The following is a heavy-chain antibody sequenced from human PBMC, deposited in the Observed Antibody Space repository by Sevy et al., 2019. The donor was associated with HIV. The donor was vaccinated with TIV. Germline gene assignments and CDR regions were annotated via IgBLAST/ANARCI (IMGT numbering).Heavy chain of an antibody. Sequence: GGSLRLSCAASGFMFSNYWMGWVRQAPGKGLEWVATIKQDGSDKYYVDSVKGRFIVSRDNAKNSLFLQMNSLRDEDRGFYFCVGGGGGYWGQGALVTVSS. CDR1: GFMFSNYW. CDR2: IKQDGSDK. J-gene: IGHJ4*02. V-gene: IGHV3-7*04. D-gene: IGHD3-16*01. CDR3: VGGGGGY.